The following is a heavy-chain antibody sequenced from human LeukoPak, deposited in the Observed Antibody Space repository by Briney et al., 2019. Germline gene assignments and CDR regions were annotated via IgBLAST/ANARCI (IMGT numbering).Heavy chain of an antibody. CDR2: ISSDSNYI. D-gene: IGHD4-17*01. Sequence: GGSLRLSCAASXXTFSTYNMNWVRQAPXXXLEWVSSISSDSNYIYYADSVKGRFTISRDNAKNSLYLQMNSLRAEDTAVYYCARDPTTVTYWGQGTLVTVSS. CDR1: XXTFSTYN. CDR3: ARDPTTVTY. V-gene: IGHV3-21*01. J-gene: IGHJ4*02.